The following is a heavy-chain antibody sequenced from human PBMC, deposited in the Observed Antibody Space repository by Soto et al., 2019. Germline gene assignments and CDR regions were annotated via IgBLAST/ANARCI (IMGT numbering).Heavy chain of an antibody. V-gene: IGHV4-61*01. J-gene: IGHJ4*02. CDR2: IYYTGST. Sequence: KTSETLSLTCTVSGGSVRGGSYYWSWIRQPPGKGLEWIGYIYYTGSTNYNPSLKSRVSMSVDTSKNQFSLKLSSVTAADAAVYHCARGYECSGGSCSFDSWGQGTLVTVSS. CDR3: ARGYECSGGSCSFDS. CDR1: GGSVRGGSYY. D-gene: IGHD2-15*01.